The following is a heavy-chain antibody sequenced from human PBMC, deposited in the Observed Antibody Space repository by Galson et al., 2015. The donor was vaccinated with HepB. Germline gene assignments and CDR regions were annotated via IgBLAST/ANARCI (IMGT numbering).Heavy chain of an antibody. D-gene: IGHD2-2*01. J-gene: IGHJ3*02. CDR1: GFTFSSYG. CDR2: ISYDGSNK. V-gene: IGHV3-30*03. CDR3: ATDIVVVPALFSEDAFDI. Sequence: SLRLSCAASGFTFSSYGMHWVRQAPGKGLEWVAVISYDGSNKYYADSVKGRFTISRDNSKNTLYLQMNSLRAEDTAVYYCATDIVVVPALFSEDAFDIWGQGTMVTVSS.